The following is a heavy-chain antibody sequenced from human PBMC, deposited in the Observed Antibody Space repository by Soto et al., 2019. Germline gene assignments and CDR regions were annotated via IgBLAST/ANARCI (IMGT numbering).Heavy chain of an antibody. CDR3: ARESTACSGGSCYLGLVSWFDP. CDR1: GGSVSSGSYY. CDR2: IYYSGST. D-gene: IGHD2-15*01. Sequence: PSETLSLTCTVSGGSVSSGSYYWSWIRQPPGKGLEWIGYIYYSGSTNYNPSLKSRVTIPVDTSKNQFSLKLSSVTAADPAVYYCARESTACSGGSCYLGLVSWFDPWGQGTLVTVSS. V-gene: IGHV4-61*01. J-gene: IGHJ5*02.